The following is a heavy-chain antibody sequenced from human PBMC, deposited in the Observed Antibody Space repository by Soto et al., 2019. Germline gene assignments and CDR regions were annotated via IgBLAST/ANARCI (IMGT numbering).Heavy chain of an antibody. CDR3: ARVKAAAGPYFDY. V-gene: IGHV4-31*03. D-gene: IGHD6-13*01. Sequence: PSETLSLTCTVSGGSISSGGYYWSWIRQHPGKGLEWIGYIYYSGSTYYNPSLKSRVTISVDTSKNQFSLKLSSVTAADTAVYYCARVKAAAGPYFDYWGQGTLVTVSS. CDR2: IYYSGST. J-gene: IGHJ4*02. CDR1: GGSISSGGYY.